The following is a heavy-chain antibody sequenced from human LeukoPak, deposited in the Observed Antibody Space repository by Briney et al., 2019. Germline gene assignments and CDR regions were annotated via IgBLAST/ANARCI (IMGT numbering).Heavy chain of an antibody. CDR3: AKDDPSMVRGVITVFDY. D-gene: IGHD3-10*01. J-gene: IGHJ4*02. CDR1: GFTFSSYS. V-gene: IGHV3-23*01. CDR2: ISGSGGST. Sequence: GGSLRLSCAASGFTFSSYSMSWVRQAPGKGLEWVSSISGSGGSTYYADSVKGRFTISRDNCNNTLYLQMNSLRAEDTAVYYCAKDDPSMVRGVITVFDYWGQGTLVTVSS.